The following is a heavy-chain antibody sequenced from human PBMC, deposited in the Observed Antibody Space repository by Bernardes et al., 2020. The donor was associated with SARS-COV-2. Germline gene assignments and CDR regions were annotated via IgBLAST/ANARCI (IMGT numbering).Heavy chain of an antibody. CDR2: ISYDGSKK. J-gene: IGHJ6*02. D-gene: IGHD2-15*01. Sequence: GGSLRLSCAASGASEFTFSTHAMHWVRQAPGKGLEWVAVISYDGSKKYYIDSVKGRFTISRDNSKNTLYLQLNSLRGEDTAVYYCARDRLLAVVAGHFYYTMDVWGQGTTVTVSS. CDR3: ARDRLLAVVAGHFYYTMDV. V-gene: IGHV3-30-3*01. CDR1: GASEFTFSTHA.